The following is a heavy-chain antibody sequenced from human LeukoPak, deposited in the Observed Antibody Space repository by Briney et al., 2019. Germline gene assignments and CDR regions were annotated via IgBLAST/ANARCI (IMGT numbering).Heavy chain of an antibody. V-gene: IGHV3-30-3*01. Sequence: GGLRRLTCAASEITFSSYAMDWVGQGLGKGLEWVAVISYDGSNKYYADSVKGRFTISRDNSKNTLYLQMNSLRAEDTAVYFCARDARYYDILTGYPLFDYWGQGTLVTVSS. CDR2: ISYDGSNK. J-gene: IGHJ4*02. D-gene: IGHD3-9*01. CDR1: EITFSSYA. CDR3: ARDARYYDILTGYPLFDY.